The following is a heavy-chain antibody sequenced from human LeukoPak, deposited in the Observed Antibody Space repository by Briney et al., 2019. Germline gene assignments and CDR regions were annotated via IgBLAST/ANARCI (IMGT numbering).Heavy chain of an antibody. J-gene: IGHJ4*01. Sequence: GGSLRLSCTVSGFTFTDYWMNWVRQAPGKGLEWVASIRQDGGEKTYVDSVRGRFTISRDNTKNSLYLRMSSLRAEDTAVYYCARDGTAAGLYFDLWGQGTLVTVSS. CDR1: GFTFTDYW. V-gene: IGHV3-7*01. D-gene: IGHD6-13*01. CDR2: IRQDGGEK. CDR3: ARDGTAAGLYFDL.